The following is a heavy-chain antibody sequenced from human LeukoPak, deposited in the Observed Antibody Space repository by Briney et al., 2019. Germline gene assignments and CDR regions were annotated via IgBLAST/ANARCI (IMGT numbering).Heavy chain of an antibody. J-gene: IGHJ4*02. CDR1: GGSISTNSYY. CDR3: ARWGLYHYNNAWYYFDY. D-gene: IGHD3-10*01. Sequence: SETLSLTCNVSGGSISTNSYYWGWIRQPPGKRLEWIGSIYFSGSTYYNPSLKSRVTISFDTSRNQFSLKLTSVTAADTAVYYCARWGLYHYNNAWYYFDYWGQGTLATVSS. CDR2: IYFSGST. V-gene: IGHV4-39*07.